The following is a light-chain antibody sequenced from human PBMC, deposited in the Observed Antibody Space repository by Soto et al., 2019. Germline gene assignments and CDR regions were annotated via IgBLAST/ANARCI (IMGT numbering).Light chain of an antibody. CDR1: SSDVGGYIY. CDR2: EVS. J-gene: IGLJ2*01. CDR3: SSYTSSSTPWV. V-gene: IGLV2-14*01. Sequence: QSALTQPASVSGSPGQSITISCTGTSSDVGGYIYVSWYQQHPGKAPKLMIYEVSNRPSGVSNRFSGSKSGNTASLTISGLQAEDEADYYCSSYTSSSTPWVFGGGTQLTVL.